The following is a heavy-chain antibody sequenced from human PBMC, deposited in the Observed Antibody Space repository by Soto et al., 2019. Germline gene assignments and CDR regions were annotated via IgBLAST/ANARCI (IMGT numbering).Heavy chain of an antibody. V-gene: IGHV5-51*01. J-gene: IGHJ6*02. CDR2: IYPGDSDT. Sequence: VESPNIPSKGSGSIFTNYWIGWLRQMPGKGLECMGIIYPGDSDTRYSPSFQGQVTISADKSISTAYLQWSSLKASDTAMYYCAGGGVRGVITRTRDYYGMDIWGQGTTVTVS. D-gene: IGHD3-10*01. CDR1: GSIFTNYW. CDR3: AGGGVRGVITRTRDYYGMDI.